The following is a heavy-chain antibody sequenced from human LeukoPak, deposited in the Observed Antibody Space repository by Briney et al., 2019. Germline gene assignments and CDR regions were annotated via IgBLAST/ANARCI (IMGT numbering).Heavy chain of an antibody. J-gene: IGHJ4*02. V-gene: IGHV1-69*05. D-gene: IGHD6-19*01. CDR2: IIPIFGTA. CDR1: GGTFSSYA. Sequence: SVKVSCKASGGTFSSYAISWVRQAPGQGLEWMGRIIPIFGTANYAQEFQGRVTMTRDTSISTTYMELSGLRSDDTAVYYCARDLGSGFNITLAGTGDWGQGTLVTVSS. CDR3: ARDLGSGFNITLAGTGD.